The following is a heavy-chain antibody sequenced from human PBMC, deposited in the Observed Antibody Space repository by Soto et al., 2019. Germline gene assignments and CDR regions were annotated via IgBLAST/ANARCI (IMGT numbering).Heavy chain of an antibody. CDR3: ARGDYYDSSGPFSDAFDI. D-gene: IGHD3-22*01. CDR2: IKPDGSQK. CDR1: GFTFSSYW. Sequence: GGSLRLSCAGSGFTFSSYWMSWVRQAPGKGLEWVANIKPDGSQKWYVDSVKGRFTISRDNAKRSLYMQMNSLRAEDTAVYYCARGDYYDSSGPFSDAFDIWGQGTMVTVSS. J-gene: IGHJ3*02. V-gene: IGHV3-7*04.